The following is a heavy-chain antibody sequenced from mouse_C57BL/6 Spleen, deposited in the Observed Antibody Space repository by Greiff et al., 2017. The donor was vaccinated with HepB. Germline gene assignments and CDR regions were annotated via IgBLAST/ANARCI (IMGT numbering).Heavy chain of an antibody. CDR2: IDPSDSYT. J-gene: IGHJ4*01. Sequence: QVQLQQPGAELVMPGASVKLSCKASGYTFTSYWMHWVKQRPGQGLERIGEIDPSDSYTNYNQKFKGKSTLTVDKSSSTAYMQLSSLTSEDSAVYYCARGDYAAMDYWGQGTSVTVSS. V-gene: IGHV1-69*01. CDR1: GYTFTSYW. CDR3: ARGDYAAMDY.